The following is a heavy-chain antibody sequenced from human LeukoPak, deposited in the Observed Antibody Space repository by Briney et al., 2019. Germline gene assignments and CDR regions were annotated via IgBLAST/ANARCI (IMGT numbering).Heavy chain of an antibody. D-gene: IGHD3-9*01. J-gene: IGHJ4*02. V-gene: IGHV1-2*06. CDR2: INPNSGGT. CDR1: GYTFTGYY. Sequence: ASVKVSCKASGYTFTGYYMHWVRQAPGQGLEWMGRINPNSGGTNYVQKFQGRVTMTRDTSISTAYMELSRLRSDDTAVYYCATEGRVLRYFDWLFSHWGQGTLVTVSS. CDR3: ATEGRVLRYFDWLFSH.